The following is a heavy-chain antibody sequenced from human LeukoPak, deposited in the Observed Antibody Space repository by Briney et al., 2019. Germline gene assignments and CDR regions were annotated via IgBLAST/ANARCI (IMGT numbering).Heavy chain of an antibody. J-gene: IGHJ3*02. D-gene: IGHD2-2*01. CDR2: ISGSGGST. V-gene: IGHV3-23*01. CDR3: ARGGYCSSTSCYVGGSAFDI. Sequence: GGSLRLSCAASGFTFSSYGMSWVRQAPGKGLEWVSAISGSGGSTYYADSVKGRFTISRDNSKNTLYLQMNSLRAEDTAVYYCARGGYCSSTSCYVGGSAFDIWGQGTMVTVSS. CDR1: GFTFSSYG.